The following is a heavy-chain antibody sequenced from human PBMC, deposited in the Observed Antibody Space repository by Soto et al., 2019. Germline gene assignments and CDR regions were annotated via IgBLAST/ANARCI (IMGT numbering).Heavy chain of an antibody. CDR2: INAYNGNT. J-gene: IGHJ6*02. CDR1: GYTFTSYG. V-gene: IGHV1-18*01. CDR3: ARGEQWLSSPRYGMDA. Sequence: GLVKVSCKAFGYTFTSYGISWVRQAPGQRLEWMGWINAYNGNTKYSQKFQGRVTITRDTSASTAYMELSSLRSEDTAVYYCARGEQWLSSPRYGMDAWGQGTTVTVSS. D-gene: IGHD6-19*01.